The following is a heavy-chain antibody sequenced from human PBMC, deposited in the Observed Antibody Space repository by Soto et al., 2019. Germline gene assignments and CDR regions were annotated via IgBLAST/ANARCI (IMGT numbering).Heavy chain of an antibody. D-gene: IGHD3-10*02. CDR1: GGTISSGGYY. V-gene: IGHV4-31*03. CDR2: IYYSGST. J-gene: IGHJ6*02. Sequence: KPSESLSLTCTVSGGTISSGGYYWIWIRQHPGKGLEWIGYIYYSGSTYYNPSLKSRVTISVDTSKNQFSLKLSSVTAADTAVYYCARNYYVTLGMDVWGQGTTVTVSS. CDR3: ARNYYVTLGMDV.